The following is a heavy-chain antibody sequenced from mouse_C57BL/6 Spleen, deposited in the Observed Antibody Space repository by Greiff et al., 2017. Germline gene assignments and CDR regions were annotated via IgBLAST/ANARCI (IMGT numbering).Heavy chain of an antibody. CDR1: GFTFNTYA. CDR3: VRDGITTVVGDWYFDV. CDR2: IRSKSSNYAT. Sequence: EVQLVESGGGLVQPKGSLKLSCAASGFTFNTYAMHWVRQAPGKGLEWVARIRSKSSNYATYYADSVKDRFTISRDDSQSILYLQMNNLKTEDTAMYYCVRDGITTVVGDWYFDVWGTGTTVTVSS. D-gene: IGHD1-1*01. V-gene: IGHV10-3*01. J-gene: IGHJ1*03.